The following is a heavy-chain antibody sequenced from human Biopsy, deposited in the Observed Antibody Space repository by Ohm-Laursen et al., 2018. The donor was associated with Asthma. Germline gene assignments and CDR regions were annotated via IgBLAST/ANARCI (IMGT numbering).Heavy chain of an antibody. Sequence: SSVKVSCKASGDSFSNYAISGVRQAPGQGLEWMGGLIPVLGTPDHAQMFEGRVTITADESTSTAYMELSSLSSEDTAVYYCARGYSGSDRIVSYYSSLEVWGQGTTVTVSS. CDR1: GDSFSNYA. CDR2: LIPVLGTP. CDR3: ARGYSGSDRIVSYYSSLEV. J-gene: IGHJ6*02. D-gene: IGHD5-12*01. V-gene: IGHV1-69*01.